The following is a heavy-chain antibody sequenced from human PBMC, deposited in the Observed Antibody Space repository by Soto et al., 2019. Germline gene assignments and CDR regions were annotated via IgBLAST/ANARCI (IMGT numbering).Heavy chain of an antibody. J-gene: IGHJ4*02. D-gene: IGHD3-10*01. CDR2: IRSESYGGTT. CDR1: GFTFGDYF. Sequence: EVQLVESGGGLVQPGRSLRLSCTGSGFTFGDYFMNWIRQAPGKGLEWVGFIRSESYGGTTEYAASVKGTVTISRDDSKSIAYLQINSLKTEDTAVYYCTRVGAGYISGMDFWGQGTLVSVSS. V-gene: IGHV3-49*03. CDR3: TRVGAGYISGMDF.